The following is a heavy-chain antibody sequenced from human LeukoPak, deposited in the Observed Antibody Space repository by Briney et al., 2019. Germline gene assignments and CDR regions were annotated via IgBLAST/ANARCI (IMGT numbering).Heavy chain of an antibody. CDR3: AREAYGSGSPDY. CDR2: INGDNPNT. CDR1: GYTFTGYA. D-gene: IGHD3-10*01. V-gene: IGHV1-3*01. Sequence: ASVKVSCKTSGYTFTGYAIHWMRQAPGQRLEWMGCINGDNPNTQYSQNYQGRVTITRDTSARTAYMELTRLTSEDTGVYYCAREAYGSGSPDYWGQGTLVTVSS. J-gene: IGHJ4*02.